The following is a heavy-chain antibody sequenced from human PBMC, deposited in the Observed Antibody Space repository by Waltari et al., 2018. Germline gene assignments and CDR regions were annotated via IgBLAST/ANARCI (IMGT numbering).Heavy chain of an antibody. D-gene: IGHD6-13*01. CDR2: IYYSGST. Sequence: QLQLQESGPGLVKPSETLSLTCTVSGGSISSSSYYWGWIRQPPGKGLEWIGSIYYSGSTNYNPSLKSRVTISADTSKKQFSLQLRSVTAADTAVYYCARGHGLAAAGLYYYYAMDVWGQGTTVTVSS. J-gene: IGHJ6*02. V-gene: IGHV4-39*07. CDR3: ARGHGLAAAGLYYYYAMDV. CDR1: GGSISSSSYY.